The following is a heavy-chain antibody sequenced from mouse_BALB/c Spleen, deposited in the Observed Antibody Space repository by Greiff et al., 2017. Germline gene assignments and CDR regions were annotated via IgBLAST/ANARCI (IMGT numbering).Heavy chain of an antibody. V-gene: IGHV5-6*01. CDR1: GFTFSSYG. CDR2: ISSGGSYT. Sequence: EVKLQESGGDLVKPGGSLKLSCAASGFTFSSYGMSWVRQTPDKRLEWVATISSGGSYTYYPDSVKGRFTISRDNAKNTLYLQMSSLKSEDTAMYYCARHERYYGSGFDYWGQGTTLTVSS. D-gene: IGHD1-1*01. CDR3: ARHERYYGSGFDY. J-gene: IGHJ2*01.